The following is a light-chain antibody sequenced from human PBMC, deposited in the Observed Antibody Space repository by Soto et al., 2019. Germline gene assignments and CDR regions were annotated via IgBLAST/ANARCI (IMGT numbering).Light chain of an antibody. V-gene: IGKV1-33*01. CDR1: QDISDY. CDR2: DAS. CDR3: QQYDNIPLT. J-gene: IGKJ4*01. Sequence: DIQMTQSPSTLSASVGDRVTITCQASQDISDYLNWYQQKPGAAPKLLIYDASNLQAGVPSRFSGSGSGTEFTFTISSLQPEDVATYYCQQYDNIPLTFGGGTKVDIK.